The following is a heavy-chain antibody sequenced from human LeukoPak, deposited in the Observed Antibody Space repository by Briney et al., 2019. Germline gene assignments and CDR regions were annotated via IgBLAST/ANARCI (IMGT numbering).Heavy chain of an antibody. CDR2: ITDNGGGT. V-gene: IGHV3-64*04. Sequence: PGGSLRLSCSASGFTFSSYSMHWVRQTPGKGPEYVSAITDNGGGTFYADSVKGRFTISRDNSKNTVYLQMNSLRPEDTAVYYCARAPRGLSAPFDYWGQGTLVTVSS. CDR1: GFTFSSYS. J-gene: IGHJ4*02. D-gene: IGHD3-16*02. CDR3: ARAPRGLSAPFDY.